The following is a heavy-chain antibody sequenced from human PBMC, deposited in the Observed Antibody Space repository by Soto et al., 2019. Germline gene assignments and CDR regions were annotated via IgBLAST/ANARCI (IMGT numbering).Heavy chain of an antibody. CDR3: VGPFGVVPYDAFDV. CDR2: IVPFLGTI. V-gene: IGHV1-69*08. Sequence: QVQLVQSGAELKRPGSSVKFSCKASGVTFSSYNIHWVRQAPGQGLEWMGRIVPFLGTIDHAQTFQDRVAISADKSTSTAYMELISLRSDDTAVYYCVGPFGVVPYDAFDVWGQGTMLIVSS. CDR1: GVTFSSYN. J-gene: IGHJ3*01. D-gene: IGHD3-3*01.